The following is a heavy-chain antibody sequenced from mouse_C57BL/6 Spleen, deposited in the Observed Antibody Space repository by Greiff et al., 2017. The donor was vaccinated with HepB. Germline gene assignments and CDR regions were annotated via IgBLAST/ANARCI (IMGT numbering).Heavy chain of an antibody. Sequence: EVQGVESGGGLVQPGGSLSLSCAASGFTFTDYYMSWVRQPPGKALEWLGFIRNKANGYTTEYSASVKGRFTISRENSQSILYLQMNALRAEDSATYYCARPQLGRHYYAMDYWGQGTSVTVSS. CDR2: IRNKANGYTT. J-gene: IGHJ4*01. CDR1: GFTFTDYY. D-gene: IGHD4-1*02. CDR3: ARPQLGRHYYAMDY. V-gene: IGHV7-3*01.